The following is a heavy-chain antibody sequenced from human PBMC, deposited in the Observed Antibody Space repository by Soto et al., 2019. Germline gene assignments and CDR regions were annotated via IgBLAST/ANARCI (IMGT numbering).Heavy chain of an antibody. J-gene: IGHJ6*04. CDR1: GGYFNNRQTLNSYP. V-gene: IGHV1-69*06. CDR3: GKSRGGEISDYYYAMDV. D-gene: IGHD3-16*01. CDR2: IIPLVGTT. Sequence: QVQVVQSGAELKRPGSSVNVSCTASGGYFNNRQTLNSYPISWVRQAPGQGLEWRGGIIPLVGTTNYAQRFQGRITITADKSTSTTYLELHNVTSDDTAVYYCGKSRGGEISDYYYAMDVGGEGTAATVSS.